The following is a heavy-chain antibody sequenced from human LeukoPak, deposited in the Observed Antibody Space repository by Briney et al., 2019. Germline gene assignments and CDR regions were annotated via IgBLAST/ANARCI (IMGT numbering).Heavy chain of an antibody. CDR3: ARDLDVVVGPAHYDALDP. CDR1: GFTFSDYY. D-gene: IGHD2-15*01. J-gene: IGHJ3*01. V-gene: IGHV3-11*04. CDR2: ISSSGSAI. Sequence: GGSLRLSCAASGFTFSDYYINWIRQAPGKGLEWVPSISSSGSAIFYADSVRGRFTISRDNAKNSLFLQMNSLRAEDTAVYYCARDLDVVVGPAHYDALDPWGQGTTVTVS.